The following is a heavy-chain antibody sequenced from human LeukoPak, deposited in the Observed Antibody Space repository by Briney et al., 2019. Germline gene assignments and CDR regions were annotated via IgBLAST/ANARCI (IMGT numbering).Heavy chain of an antibody. V-gene: IGHV1-2*02. J-gene: IGHJ6*03. Sequence: ASVKVSCKASGYTFTSYGINWVRQAPRQGLEWMGWINPDGDVTKSAQKFQGRVTMTTDKSINTVLMELSGLTSDDTVLYYCARGPNHYYYMDFWGKGTTVSVSS. CDR3: ARGPNHYYYMDF. CDR2: INPDGDVT. CDR1: GYTFTSYG. D-gene: IGHD2-8*01.